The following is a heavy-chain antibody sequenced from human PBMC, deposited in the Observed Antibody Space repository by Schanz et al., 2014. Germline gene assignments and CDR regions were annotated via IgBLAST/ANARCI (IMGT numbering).Heavy chain of an antibody. V-gene: IGHV1-8*02. CDR1: GYTFTSYD. CDR3: ANVERTLYYAMDV. J-gene: IGHJ6*02. CDR2: MTPNSGNT. D-gene: IGHD2-2*02. Sequence: QVHLEQSGPEVKKPGASVRLSCEASGYTFTSYDINWVRQAPGQGLEWMGWMTPNSGNTGYAQKYQGRVTMTADKSTSAVYMEVSGLRAEDTSVYYCANVERTLYYAMDVWGQGTTVTVSS.